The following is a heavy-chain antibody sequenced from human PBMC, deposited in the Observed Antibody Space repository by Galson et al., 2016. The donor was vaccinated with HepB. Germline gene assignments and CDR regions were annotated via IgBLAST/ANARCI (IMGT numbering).Heavy chain of an antibody. V-gene: IGHV1-69*13. CDR1: GGTFSSYA. D-gene: IGHD2-21*02. Sequence: SVKVSCKASGGTFSSYAISWVRQAPGQGLEWMGGIIPIFGTANYAQKFQGRVTITADESTSTAYMELSSLRSEDTAVYYCARDLYCGGDCYLFYWGQGTLVTVSS. J-gene: IGHJ4*02. CDR2: IIPIFGTA. CDR3: ARDLYCGGDCYLFY.